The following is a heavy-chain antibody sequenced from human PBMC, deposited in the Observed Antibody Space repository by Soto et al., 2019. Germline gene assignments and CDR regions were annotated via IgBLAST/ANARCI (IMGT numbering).Heavy chain of an antibody. CDR1: GFTFDNYG. D-gene: IGHD6-19*01. V-gene: IGHV3-23*01. J-gene: IGHJ4*02. Sequence: PGGSLRLSCAASGFTFDNYGMSWVRQATGKGLEWVSTVSGSGGSTYYAASVKGRFTISREYSKNTLYLQMNSLRAEDTAVYFCARQRSYISGFFDYWGQGPLVTVSS. CDR2: VSGSGGST. CDR3: ARQRSYISGFFDY.